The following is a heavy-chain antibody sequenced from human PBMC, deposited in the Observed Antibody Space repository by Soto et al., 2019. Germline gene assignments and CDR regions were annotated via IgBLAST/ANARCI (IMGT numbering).Heavy chain of an antibody. J-gene: IGHJ5*02. CDR1: GDTFTNFG. D-gene: IGHD3-10*01. CDR2: IATYNSNK. Sequence: EASVKVSCKTSGDTFTNFGLSWVRQAPGQGLGWMGWIATYNSNKNYAQKFQGRLTLTTDTSTSTGYMELKSLEYDDTAVYYCARVLRGVVNWFDPWGQGTLVTVSS. V-gene: IGHV1-18*01. CDR3: ARVLRGVVNWFDP.